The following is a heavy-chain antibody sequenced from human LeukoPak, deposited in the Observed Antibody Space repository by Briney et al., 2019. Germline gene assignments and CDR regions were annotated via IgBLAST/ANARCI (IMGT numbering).Heavy chain of an antibody. Sequence: ASVTVSCKASGYTFTIYYMHWVRQARGQGREWMGIINPSGGSTSYAQKFQGRVTMTRDTSTSTVYMELSSLRSEDTAVYYCARDGKYSSGWITAFDIWGQGTMVTVSS. V-gene: IGHV1-46*01. CDR1: GYTFTIYY. CDR3: ARDGKYSSGWITAFDI. D-gene: IGHD6-19*01. CDR2: INPSGGST. J-gene: IGHJ3*02.